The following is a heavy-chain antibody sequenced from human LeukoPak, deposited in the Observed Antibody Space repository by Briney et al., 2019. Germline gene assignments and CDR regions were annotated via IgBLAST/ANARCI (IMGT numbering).Heavy chain of an antibody. CDR1: GYTFTGYY. V-gene: IGHV1-2*02. D-gene: IGHD1-1*01. Sequence: GASVKVSCKASGYTFTGYYMHWVRQAPGQGLEWMGWINPNSGGTNYAQKFQGRVTMTRDTSISTAYMELSRLRSDDTAVYYCARLGTGTTFPFDHWGQGTLVTVSS. CDR3: ARLGTGTTFPFDH. J-gene: IGHJ4*02. CDR2: INPNSGGT.